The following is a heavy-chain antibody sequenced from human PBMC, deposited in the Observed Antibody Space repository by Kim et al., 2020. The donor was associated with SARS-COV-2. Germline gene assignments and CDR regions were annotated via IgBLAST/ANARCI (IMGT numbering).Heavy chain of an antibody. CDR3: ARPAKDYGGNSAVDY. V-gene: IGHV4-39*01. J-gene: IGHJ4*02. D-gene: IGHD4-17*01. Sequence: PSLKSRVTISVDTSKNQFSLKLSSVTAADTAVYYCARPAKDYGGNSAVDYWGQGTLVTVSS.